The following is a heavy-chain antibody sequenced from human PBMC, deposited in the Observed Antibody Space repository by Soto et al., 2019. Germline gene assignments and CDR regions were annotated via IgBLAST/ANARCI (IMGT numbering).Heavy chain of an antibody. CDR3: AKDALAYYDFWS. CDR2: ISNSGRST. D-gene: IGHD3-3*01. J-gene: IGHJ1*01. Sequence: GWSLRLSCAASGLTFSSYAMSWVRQAPGKGLEWVSHISNSGRSTKYADYVNGRFTISRDNSKNTLYLQMNSLRAEDTAIYYCAKDALAYYDFWSWGKGTLVTVSS. CDR1: GLTFSSYA. V-gene: IGHV3-23*01.